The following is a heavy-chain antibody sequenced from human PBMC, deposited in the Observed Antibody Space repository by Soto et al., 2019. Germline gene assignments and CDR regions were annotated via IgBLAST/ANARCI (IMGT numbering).Heavy chain of an antibody. CDR2: INDSGDT. CDR1: GGSFSNNY. J-gene: IGHJ6*02. CDR3: TCSPPFYYGMDI. D-gene: IGHD2-8*01. Sequence: ETLSLTCALFGGSFSNNYWSWIRQSPGKGLEWIGEINDSGDTNYNPSLKSRVAISVDTSRKQFSLLVPSVTAADTAIYYCTCSPPFYYGMDIWGQGTTVTVSS. V-gene: IGHV4-34*01.